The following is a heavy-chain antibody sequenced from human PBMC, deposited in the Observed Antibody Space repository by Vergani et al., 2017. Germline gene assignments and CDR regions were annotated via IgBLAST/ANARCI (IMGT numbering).Heavy chain of an antibody. CDR2: IIPIFGTA. V-gene: IGHV1-69*01. J-gene: IGHJ6*03. D-gene: IGHD3-16*01. CDR1: GGTFSSYA. CDR3: AGGRGKRNYYYYXMDV. Sequence: QVQLVQSGAEVKKPGSSVKVSCKASGGTFSSYAISWVRQAPGQGLEWMGGIIPIFGTANYAQKFQGRVTITADESTSTAYMALSSLRSEDTAVYYCAGGRGKRNYYYYXMDVWGKGTTVTVSS.